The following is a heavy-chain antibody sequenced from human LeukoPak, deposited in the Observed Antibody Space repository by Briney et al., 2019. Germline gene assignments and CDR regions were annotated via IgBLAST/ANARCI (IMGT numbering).Heavy chain of an antibody. CDR2: IKEDGSVT. D-gene: IGHD6-13*01. CDR3: ARGRPTPGTDY. CDR1: GFTFSSFW. V-gene: IGHV3-7*04. Sequence: GGSLRLSCVGSGFTFSSFWVNWVRQVPGKGLEWLANIKEDGSVTTHVESVKGRFTISRDNAENVLYLQMNNLRVEDTGIYYCARGRPTPGTDYWGQGILVTVSS. J-gene: IGHJ4*02.